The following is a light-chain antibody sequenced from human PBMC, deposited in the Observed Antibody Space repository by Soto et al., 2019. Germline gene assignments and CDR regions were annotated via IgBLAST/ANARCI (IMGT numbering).Light chain of an antibody. CDR1: QSISSW. CDR3: QQYNSYSRT. V-gene: IGKV1-5*03. J-gene: IGKJ1*01. CDR2: KAS. Sequence: DIQMTQSPSTLSASVGDRVTITCRASQSISSWLAWYQQKPGKAPKLLIYKASSLESGVPSTFRCSGGGKEVSLTISSPQPDDFPTYYCQQYNSYSRTVVQGAEADIK.